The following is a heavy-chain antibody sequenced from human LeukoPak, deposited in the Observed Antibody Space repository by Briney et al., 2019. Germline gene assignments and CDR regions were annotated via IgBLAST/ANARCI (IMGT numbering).Heavy chain of an antibody. CDR1: GFAFSSYE. D-gene: IGHD3-22*01. CDR3: AGGYYYDSSGFDY. J-gene: IGHJ4*02. V-gene: IGHV3-48*03. CDR2: ISSSGSTI. Sequence: PGGSLRLSCAASGFAFSSYEMNWVRQAPGKGLEWVSYISSSGSTIYYADSVKGRFTISRDNAKNSLYLQMNSLRAEDTAVYYCAGGYYYDSSGFDYWGQGTLVTVSS.